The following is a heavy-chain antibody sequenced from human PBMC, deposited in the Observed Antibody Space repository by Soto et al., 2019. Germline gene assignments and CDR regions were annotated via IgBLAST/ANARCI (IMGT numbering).Heavy chain of an antibody. J-gene: IGHJ6*02. Sequence: ASVKVSCKASGYTFTSYGISWVRQAPGQGLEWMGWISAYNGNTNYAQKLQGRVTMTTDTSTSTAYMELRSLRSEDTAVYYCARDTPELVSYGLIDYYYYGMDVWGQGTTVTVSS. CDR3: ARDTPELVSYGLIDYYYYGMDV. V-gene: IGHV1-18*01. D-gene: IGHD1-26*01. CDR1: GYTFTSYG. CDR2: ISAYNGNT.